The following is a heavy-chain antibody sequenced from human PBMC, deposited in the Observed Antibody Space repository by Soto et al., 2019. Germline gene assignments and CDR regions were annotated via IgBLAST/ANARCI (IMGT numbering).Heavy chain of an antibody. CDR1: GFTFIDYA. J-gene: IGHJ4*02. D-gene: IGHD3-10*01. CDR2: ISGGSSVT. Sequence: GGSLRLSCTASGFTFIDYAMAWVRQAPGKGLEWVSTISGGSSVTYYGDSVKGRFTISRDNAKKTLFLQLNRLSAEDTATYYCAKVLSKNYYYPFDFWGQGTQVTVS. CDR3: AKVLSKNYYYPFDF. V-gene: IGHV3-23*01.